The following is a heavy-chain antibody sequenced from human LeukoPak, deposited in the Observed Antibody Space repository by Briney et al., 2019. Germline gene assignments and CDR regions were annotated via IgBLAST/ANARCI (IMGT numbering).Heavy chain of an antibody. CDR1: GGTFSSYA. Sequence: SVKVSCKASGGTFSSYAISWVRQAPGQGLEWMGGIIPIFGTANYAQRFQGRVTITADESTSTAYMELSSLRSEDTAVYYCARSPEGYCSSTSCWPWFGPWGQGTLVTVSS. CDR2: IIPIFGTA. J-gene: IGHJ5*02. V-gene: IGHV1-69*13. CDR3: ARSPEGYCSSTSCWPWFGP. D-gene: IGHD2-2*01.